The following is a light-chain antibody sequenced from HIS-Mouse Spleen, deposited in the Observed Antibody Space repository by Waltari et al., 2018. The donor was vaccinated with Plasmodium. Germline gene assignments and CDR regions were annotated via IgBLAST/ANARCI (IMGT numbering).Light chain of an antibody. CDR1: SGINVGTYR. J-gene: IGLJ3*02. Sequence: QAVLTQPSSLSASPGASASLTCTLRSGINVGTYRIYWYQQKPGSPPHDLLRYKSDSDKRQGSGVPSRFSGSKDASANAGILLISGLQSEDEADYYCMIWHSSAWVFGGGTKLTVL. CDR2: YKSDSDK. V-gene: IGLV5-45*03. CDR3: MIWHSSAWV.